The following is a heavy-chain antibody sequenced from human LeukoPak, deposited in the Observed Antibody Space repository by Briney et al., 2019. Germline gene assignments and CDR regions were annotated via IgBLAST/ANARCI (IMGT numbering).Heavy chain of an antibody. CDR2: IYYSGST. J-gene: IGHJ3*02. Sequence: SETLSLTCTVSGDSISSSSYYWGWIRQSPGKGLEWIGSIYYSGSTYYNPSLKSRVTISVDTSKNQFSLKLSSVTAADTAVYYCARVTRGYDAFDIWGQGTMVTVSS. V-gene: IGHV4-39*07. CDR1: GDSISSSSYY. CDR3: ARVTRGYDAFDI. D-gene: IGHD5-18*01.